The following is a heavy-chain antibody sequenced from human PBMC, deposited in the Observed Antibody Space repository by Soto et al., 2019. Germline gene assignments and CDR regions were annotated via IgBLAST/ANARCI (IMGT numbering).Heavy chain of an antibody. CDR2: IYYSGST. V-gene: IGHV4-31*03. Sequence: PSETLSLTCTVSGGSISSGGYYWSWIRQHPGKGLEWIGYIYYSGSTYYNPSLKSRVTISVDTSKNQFSLKLSSVTAADTAVYYCARDSGYGGAGDVDPWGQGTLVTVSS. J-gene: IGHJ5*02. CDR1: GGSISSGGYY. D-gene: IGHD5-12*01. CDR3: ARDSGYGGAGDVDP.